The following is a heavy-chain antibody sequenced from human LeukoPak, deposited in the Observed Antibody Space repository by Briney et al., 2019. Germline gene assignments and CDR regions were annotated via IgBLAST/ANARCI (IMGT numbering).Heavy chain of an antibody. CDR1: GFTFSRYE. V-gene: IGHV3-48*03. D-gene: IGHD3-9*01. J-gene: IGHJ6*04. Sequence: SGGPLSLSCAVSGFTFSRYEMHWLRQAPGKGLEWVSYISSSGCTIYYADSVKGRFTISRDNAKNSLYLQMNSLRAEDTAVYYCARAGVYFVWLRTYYYSYGMDVWGKGTTVTVSS. CDR3: ARAGVYFVWLRTYYYSYGMDV. CDR2: ISSSGCTI.